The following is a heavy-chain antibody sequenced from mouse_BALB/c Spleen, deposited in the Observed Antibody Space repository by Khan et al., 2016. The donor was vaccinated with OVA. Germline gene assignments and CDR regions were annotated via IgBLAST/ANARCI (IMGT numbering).Heavy chain of an antibody. CDR3: ARGGRWFDY. CDR2: INYGGNN. CDR1: GYSITSGYY. J-gene: IGHJ3*01. Sequence: VQLVETGPGLVKPSQSLSLTCSVTGYSITSGYYWNWIRQFPGNTLEWMGYINYGGNNNYNPSLKNRISITRDTSKNQFFLRLNSVTAEDSATYYCARGGRWFDYWGQGTLVTVSA. V-gene: IGHV3-6*02.